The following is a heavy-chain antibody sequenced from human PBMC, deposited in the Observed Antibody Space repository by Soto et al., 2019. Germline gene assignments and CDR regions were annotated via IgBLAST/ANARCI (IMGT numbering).Heavy chain of an antibody. CDR3: TSAGVFWFDP. V-gene: IGHV3-73*01. D-gene: IGHD3-10*01. Sequence: VGSLRLSCAASGFTFSGSAMHWVRQASGKGLEWVGRIRSKANSYATAYAASVKGRFTISRDDSKNTAYLQMNSLKTEDTAVYYCTSAGVFWFDPWGQGTLVTVSS. J-gene: IGHJ5*02. CDR2: IRSKANSYAT. CDR1: GFTFSGSA.